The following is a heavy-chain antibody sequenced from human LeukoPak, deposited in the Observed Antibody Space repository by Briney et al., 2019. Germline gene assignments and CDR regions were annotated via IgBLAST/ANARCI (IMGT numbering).Heavy chain of an antibody. J-gene: IGHJ4*02. Sequence: SEALSLTCTVSGGSISSSSYYWGWIRQPPRKGLEWIGEINHSGSTNYNPSLKSRVTISVDTSKNQFSLKLSSVTAADTAVYYCARGRGGSYAQRWYYFDYWGQGTLVTVSS. CDR2: INHSGST. CDR3: ARGRGGSYAQRWYYFDY. CDR1: GGSISSSSYY. V-gene: IGHV4-39*07. D-gene: IGHD1-26*01.